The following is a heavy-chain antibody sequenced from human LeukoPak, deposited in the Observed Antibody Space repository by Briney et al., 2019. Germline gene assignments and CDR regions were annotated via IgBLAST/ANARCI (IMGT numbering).Heavy chain of an antibody. CDR3: AKATIAVAGTGNYYFDY. Sequence: PGGSLRLSCAASGFTFSSYAMSWVRQAPGKGLEWVSAISGSGGSTYYADSVKGRFTISRDNSKNTLYLQMNSLRAEDTAVYYCAKATIAVAGTGNYYFDYRGQGTLVTVSS. D-gene: IGHD6-19*01. CDR2: ISGSGGST. CDR1: GFTFSSYA. J-gene: IGHJ4*02. V-gene: IGHV3-23*01.